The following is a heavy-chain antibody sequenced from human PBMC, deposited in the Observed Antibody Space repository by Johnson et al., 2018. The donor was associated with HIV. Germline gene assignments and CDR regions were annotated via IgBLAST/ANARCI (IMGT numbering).Heavy chain of an antibody. D-gene: IGHD6-13*01. CDR2: INSDGRNT. V-gene: IGHV3-74*01. CDR1: GFTFSSYW. J-gene: IGHJ3*02. Sequence: EMQLVESGGGLVKPGGSLRLSCAASGFTFSSYWMHWVRQAPGKGLVWVSRINSDGRNTAYADSVKGRFTISRDNSQNTLSLQMHSLRAEDTAVYYCARERARQELGLDGAFDIWGQGTTVSVS. CDR3: ARERARQELGLDGAFDI.